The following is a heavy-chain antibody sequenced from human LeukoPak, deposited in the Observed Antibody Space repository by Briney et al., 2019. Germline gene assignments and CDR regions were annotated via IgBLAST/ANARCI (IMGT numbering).Heavy chain of an antibody. Sequence: GGSLRLSCAASGFTFSSYSMNWVRQAPGKGLEWVSYISTSSSNIYYADSVKGLFTISRDNAKNSLYLQMNSLRAEDTAVYYCARAGLPERWLQLTTLNWFDPWGQGTLVTVSS. D-gene: IGHD5-24*01. CDR2: ISTSSSNI. CDR3: ARAGLPERWLQLTTLNWFDP. V-gene: IGHV3-48*01. J-gene: IGHJ5*02. CDR1: GFTFSSYS.